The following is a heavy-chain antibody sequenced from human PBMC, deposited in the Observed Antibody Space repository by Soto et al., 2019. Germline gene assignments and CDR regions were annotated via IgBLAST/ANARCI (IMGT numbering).Heavy chain of an antibody. CDR1: GFTFRGYW. CDR3: ARENYFDY. J-gene: IGHJ4*02. CDR2: IKADGNEK. Sequence: PGGSLRLSCAASGFTFRGYWMGWVRQAPGKRPEWVANIKADGNEKSYVDSVKGRFTISRDNAKNSLYLQMNSLRVEDTAIYFCARENYFDYWGQGTLVTVSS. V-gene: IGHV3-7*01.